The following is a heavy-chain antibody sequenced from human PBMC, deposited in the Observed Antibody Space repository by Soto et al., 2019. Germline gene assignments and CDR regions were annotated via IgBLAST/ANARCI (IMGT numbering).Heavy chain of an antibody. V-gene: IGHV1-3*05. D-gene: IGHD6-25*01. CDR2: INGGNGQT. J-gene: IGHJ6*02. Sequence: QARLVQSGAEEKKPGASVIVSCKGSGFTFTSYVIHWLRQATGQRLEWMGRINGGNGQTEVSQNFQGRVAITRETSATTANTELRSLRPEDTAVYYCSRTYLRLEGKDYGMVLWGQETTVTVSS. CDR3: SRTYLRLEGKDYGMVL. CDR1: GFTFTSYV.